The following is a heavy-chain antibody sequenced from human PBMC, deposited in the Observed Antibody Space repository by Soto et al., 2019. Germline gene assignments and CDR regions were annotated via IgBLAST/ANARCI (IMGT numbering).Heavy chain of an antibody. D-gene: IGHD2-8*01. CDR2: ISGYNGDT. Sequence: GTSVKVSCKASGYTLTDNYIHWVRQAPGQGLEWMGWISGYNGDTNNAQKFQDRVTMTIDRSTTTAYLELRSLTSDDTAVYYCAKNGHPPYYYYGMDVWGQGTTVTVSS. V-gene: IGHV1-18*04. CDR1: GYTLTDNY. CDR3: AKNGHPPYYYYGMDV. J-gene: IGHJ6*02.